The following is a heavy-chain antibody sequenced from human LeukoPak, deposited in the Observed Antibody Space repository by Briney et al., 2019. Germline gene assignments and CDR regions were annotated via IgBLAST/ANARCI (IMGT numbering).Heavy chain of an antibody. V-gene: IGHV3-23*01. D-gene: IGHD2/OR15-2a*01. CDR2: ITGSGGNT. CDR1: GFTFSSYV. J-gene: IGHJ6*02. CDR3: AKGLSMDV. Sequence: GGSLRLSCAASGFTFSSYVIKWVRQAPGKGLEWISGITGSGGNTYYADSVKGRFIISRDNSKSTLYLQMNSLRVEDTGVYYCAKGLSMDVWGQGTTVTVSS.